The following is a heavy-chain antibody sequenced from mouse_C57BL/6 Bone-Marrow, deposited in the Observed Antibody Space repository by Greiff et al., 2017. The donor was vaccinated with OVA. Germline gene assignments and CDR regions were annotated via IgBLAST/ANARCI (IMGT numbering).Heavy chain of an antibody. V-gene: IGHV1-7*01. J-gene: IGHJ1*03. CDR3: ARRAYYWYFDV. Sequence: VQLQQSGAELAKPGASVKLSCKASGYTFTSSLLHWVKQRPGQGLEWIGYLNPSSGYTKYNQKFKDKATLTADKSSSTAYMQLSSLTYEDSAVYYCARRAYYWYFDVWGTGTTVTVSS. CDR1: GYTFTSSL. CDR2: LNPSSGYT. D-gene: IGHD3-3*01.